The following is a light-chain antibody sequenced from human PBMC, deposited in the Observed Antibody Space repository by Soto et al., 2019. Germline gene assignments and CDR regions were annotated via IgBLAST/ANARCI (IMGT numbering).Light chain of an antibody. CDR1: QSISSW. J-gene: IGKJ1*01. V-gene: IGKV1-5*03. CDR3: QQYNSYSRTWT. Sequence: DIQMTQSPSTLSGSVGDRVTITCRASQSISSWLAWYQQKPGTAPKLLXYKASSLESGVPSRFSGSGSGTEFTLTISSLQPDDFATYYCQQYNSYSRTWTFGQGTKVDIK. CDR2: KAS.